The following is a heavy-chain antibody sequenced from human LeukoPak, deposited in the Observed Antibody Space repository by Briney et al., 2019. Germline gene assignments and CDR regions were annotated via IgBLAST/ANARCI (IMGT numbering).Heavy chain of an antibody. CDR2: ISYDGSNK. J-gene: IGHJ4*02. Sequence: PGGSLRLSCAASGFTFSSYGMHWVRQAPGKGLEWVAVISYDGSNKYYADSVKGRFTISRDNSKNTLYLQMNSLRAEDTAVYYCAKPPLQYSSGGFLYFDYWGQGTLVTVSS. V-gene: IGHV3-30*18. D-gene: IGHD6-19*01. CDR1: GFTFSSYG. CDR3: AKPPLQYSSGGFLYFDY.